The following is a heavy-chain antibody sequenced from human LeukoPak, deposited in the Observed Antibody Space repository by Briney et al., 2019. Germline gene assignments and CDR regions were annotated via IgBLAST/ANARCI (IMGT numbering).Heavy chain of an antibody. CDR3: ARDFSAEVRLRDAKKKTHDYGDLDAFDI. V-gene: IGHV3-23*01. D-gene: IGHD4-17*01. Sequence: GGSLRLSCAASGFTFSSYAMSWVRQAPGKGLEWVSAISGSGGSTYYADSVKGRFTISRDNSKNMLYLQMNSLRAEDTAVYYCARDFSAEVRLRDAKKKTHDYGDLDAFDIWGQGTMVTVSS. CDR1: GFTFSSYA. J-gene: IGHJ3*02. CDR2: ISGSGGST.